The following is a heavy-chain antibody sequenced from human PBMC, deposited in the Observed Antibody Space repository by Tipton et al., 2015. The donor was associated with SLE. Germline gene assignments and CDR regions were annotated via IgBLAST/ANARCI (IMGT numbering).Heavy chain of an antibody. Sequence: SLRLSCTASGFTFNDYAMHWVRQAPGKGLEWVSGITGSGGHTDYANSVKGRFTMSRENSKNTLYLQMNSLRAEDAAVYYCAKGPTILGTTGYFDLWGRGTLVTVSS. J-gene: IGHJ2*01. V-gene: IGHV3-23*01. CDR1: GFTFNDYA. D-gene: IGHD1-26*01. CDR3: AKGPTILGTTGYFDL. CDR2: ITGSGGHT.